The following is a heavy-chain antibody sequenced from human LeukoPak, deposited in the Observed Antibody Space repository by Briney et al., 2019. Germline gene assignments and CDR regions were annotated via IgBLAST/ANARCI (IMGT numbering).Heavy chain of an antibody. J-gene: IGHJ6*02. D-gene: IGHD1-7*01. Sequence: ASVNVSCKASGYTFTGYYMHWVRQAPGQGLEWMGWINPNSGGTNYAQKFQGRVTMTRDTSISTAYMELSRLRSDDTAVYYCARGELTGTTAYYYYYGMDVWGQGTAVTVSS. CDR1: GYTFTGYY. CDR3: ARGELTGTTAYYYYYGMDV. CDR2: INPNSGGT. V-gene: IGHV1-2*02.